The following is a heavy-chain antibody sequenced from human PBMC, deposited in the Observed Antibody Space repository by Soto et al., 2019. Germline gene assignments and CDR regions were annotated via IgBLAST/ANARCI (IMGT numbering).Heavy chain of an antibody. J-gene: IGHJ4*02. CDR2: IYSSGGA. D-gene: IGHD2-15*01. CDR3: VRDCSAGSCYFLFDY. V-gene: IGHV4-4*07. Sequence: LSLTCTVSGGSIASYYWSWIRQSAGKGLEWIGRIYSSGGADYNPSLKSRVTMSVDTSKNQFSLMLSSVTAADTAVYYCVRDCSAGSCYFLFDYWGQGTLVTVSS. CDR1: GGSIASYY.